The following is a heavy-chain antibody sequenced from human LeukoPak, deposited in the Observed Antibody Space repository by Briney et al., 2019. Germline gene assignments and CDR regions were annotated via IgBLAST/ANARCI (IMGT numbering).Heavy chain of an antibody. CDR1: GFTFDDYG. D-gene: IGHD1-26*01. CDR2: ISGSGGST. V-gene: IGHV3-23*01. J-gene: IGHJ3*02. CDR3: ARKVGATDNAFDI. Sequence: GGSLRLSCAASGFTFDDYGMSWVRQAPGKGLEWVSGISGSGGSTYYADSVKGRFTISRDNSKNKLYLQMNSLRAEDTAVYYCARKVGATDNAFDIWGQGTMVTVSS.